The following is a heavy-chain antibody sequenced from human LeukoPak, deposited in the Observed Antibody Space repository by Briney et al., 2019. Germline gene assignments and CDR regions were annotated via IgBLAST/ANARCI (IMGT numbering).Heavy chain of an antibody. V-gene: IGHV3-23*01. J-gene: IGHJ4*02. CDR3: AKGGKWDVTPFDY. Sequence: PGGSLRLSCAASGFTFSTYAMSWVRQAPGKGLEWVSAINGIGGSTYYADSVKGRFTISRDDSKNTLYLQMNSLRAEDTAVYYCAKGGKWDVTPFDYWGQGTLVTVSS. CDR1: GFTFSTYA. CDR2: INGIGGST. D-gene: IGHD1-26*01.